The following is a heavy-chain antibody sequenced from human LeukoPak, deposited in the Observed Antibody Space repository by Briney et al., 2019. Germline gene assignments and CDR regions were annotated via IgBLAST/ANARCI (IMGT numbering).Heavy chain of an antibody. J-gene: IGHJ4*02. Sequence: GGSLRLSCAASGFTFSSYGMHWVRQAPGKGLEWVAVISYDGSNKYYADSVKGRFTISRDNSKNTLYLQMNILRAEDTAVYYCARGAGLFDSWGQGNLVAVSA. CDR1: GFTFSSYG. V-gene: IGHV3-30*03. CDR3: ARGAGLFDS. CDR2: ISYDGSNK. D-gene: IGHD3/OR15-3a*01.